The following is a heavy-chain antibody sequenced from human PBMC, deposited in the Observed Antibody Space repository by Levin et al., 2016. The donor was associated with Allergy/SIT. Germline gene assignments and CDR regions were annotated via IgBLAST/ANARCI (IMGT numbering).Heavy chain of an antibody. D-gene: IGHD3-10*01. CDR3: ARDTAVRGLLDY. V-gene: IGHV3-33*01. CDR2: IWYDGSNK. J-gene: IGHJ4*02. Sequence: WIRQPPGKGLEWVAVIWYDGSNKYYADSAKGRFTISRDNSKNTLYLQMNSLRAEDTAVYYCARDTAVRGLLDYWGQGTLVTVSS.